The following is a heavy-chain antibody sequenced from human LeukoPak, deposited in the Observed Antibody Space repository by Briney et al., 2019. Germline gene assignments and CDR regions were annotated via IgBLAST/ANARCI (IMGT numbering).Heavy chain of an antibody. V-gene: IGHV3-21*04. CDR1: EFTFSVYT. D-gene: IGHD1-26*01. J-gene: IGHJ4*02. Sequence: GGSLRLSCAASEFTFSVYTINWVRQAPGKGLEWVSSISSSSNYIYYADSVKGRFTISRDNAKNSLYLQMNSLRVEDTAVYYCARAGSIRFDYWGQGTLVTVSS. CDR2: ISSSSNYI. CDR3: ARAGSIRFDY.